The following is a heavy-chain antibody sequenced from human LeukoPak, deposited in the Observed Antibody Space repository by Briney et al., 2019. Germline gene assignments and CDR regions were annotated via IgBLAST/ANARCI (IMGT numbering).Heavy chain of an antibody. V-gene: IGHV3-23*01. CDR3: AREEITVTDAFDI. CDR2: ISGTSGST. CDR1: GFTFADYA. Sequence: GGSLRLSCAASGFTFADYAMDWVRQAPGKGLEWVSAISGTSGSTYYADSVKGRFTISRDNSKNTLYLQMNSLRAEDTAVYYCAREEITVTDAFDIWGQGTMVTVSS. J-gene: IGHJ3*02. D-gene: IGHD4-17*01.